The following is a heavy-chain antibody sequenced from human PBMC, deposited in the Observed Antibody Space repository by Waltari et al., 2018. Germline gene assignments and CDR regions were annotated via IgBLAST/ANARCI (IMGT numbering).Heavy chain of an antibody. D-gene: IGHD3-22*01. V-gene: IGHV4-59*08. Sequence: HVQLQESGPGLVNPSETLSLTCTVSGDFPSDDHWTWIRQAPGKGLGWIAYLRNTGGTKCTPSLASRVTVSPVTSKKQFSLRLTSVTAADTAVYYCARLPTKYYDSIGWGFFDKWGPGILVTVSS. J-gene: IGHJ4*02. CDR2: LRNTGGT. CDR3: ARLPTKYYDSIGWGFFDK. CDR1: GDFPSDDH.